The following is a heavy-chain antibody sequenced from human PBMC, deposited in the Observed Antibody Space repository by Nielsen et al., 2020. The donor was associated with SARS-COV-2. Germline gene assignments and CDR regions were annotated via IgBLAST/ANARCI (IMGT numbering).Heavy chain of an antibody. CDR1: GFTFSNFG. V-gene: IGHV3-23*03. J-gene: IGHJ6*02. Sequence: GESLKISCAASGFTFSNFGMTWVRQAPGKGLEWLSSFYRSGSSADYAPSVRGRFTISRDDSKNTLYLQTNSLRAEDTAVYYCVKHSSGHYYDSHYYGVDVWGLGTTVTVSS. CDR3: VKHSSGHYYDSHYYGVDV. D-gene: IGHD3-22*01. CDR2: FYRSGSSA.